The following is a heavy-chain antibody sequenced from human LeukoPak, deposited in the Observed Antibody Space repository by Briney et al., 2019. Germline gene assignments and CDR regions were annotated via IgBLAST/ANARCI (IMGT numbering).Heavy chain of an antibody. CDR2: INHSGST. Sequence: SETLSLTCAVYGGSFSGYYWSWIRQPPGKGLEWIGEINHSGSTNYNPALKSRVTISVDTSKNQFSLKLSSVTAADTAVYYCARGQGDYGDYEGGGDYWGQGTLVTVSS. V-gene: IGHV4-34*01. CDR1: GGSFSGYY. CDR3: ARGQGDYGDYEGGGDY. D-gene: IGHD4-17*01. J-gene: IGHJ4*02.